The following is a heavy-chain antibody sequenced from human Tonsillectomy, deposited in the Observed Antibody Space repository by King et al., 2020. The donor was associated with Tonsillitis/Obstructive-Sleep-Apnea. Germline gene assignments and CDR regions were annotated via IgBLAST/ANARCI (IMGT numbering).Heavy chain of an antibody. J-gene: IGHJ4*02. CDR2: ISYSGST. CDR1: GGSISSNNYY. Sequence: QLQESGPGLVKPSETLSLTCTVSGGSISSNNYYWGWIRQPPGKGLEWIGTISYSGSTYYNPSLKSRVTISVDTSKNQFSLKLNSVTAADTAVYYCAGRKNYGDSVPFDYWGQGTLVTVSS. D-gene: IGHD4-17*01. CDR3: AGRKNYGDSVPFDY. V-gene: IGHV4-39*01.